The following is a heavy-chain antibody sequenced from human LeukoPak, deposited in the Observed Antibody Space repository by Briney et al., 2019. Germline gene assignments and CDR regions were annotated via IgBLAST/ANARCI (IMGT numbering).Heavy chain of an antibody. CDR2: ISDSSGST. D-gene: IGHD3-10*01. CDR1: GFTFSSYA. V-gene: IGHV3-23*01. Sequence: GGSLRLSCAASGFTFSSYAMSWVRQAPGKGLEWVSAISDSSGSTYYADSVKGRFTISRDNSKNTLYLQMNSLRAEDTAVYYCAKVRTRWTMVRGVPYMDVWGKGTTVTVSS. CDR3: AKVRTRWTMVRGVPYMDV. J-gene: IGHJ6*03.